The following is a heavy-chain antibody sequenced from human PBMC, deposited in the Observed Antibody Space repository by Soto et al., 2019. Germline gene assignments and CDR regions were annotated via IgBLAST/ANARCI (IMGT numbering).Heavy chain of an antibody. CDR1: GYRFSNYD. Sequence: QVQLVQSGAEVKKPGASVKVSCKASGYRFSNYDMNWVRQAPGQGLEWMGWVNPNRANTGYAQKFRGRLTLTTNTSITTAYVELSSLTSEDTAVYYCARSDGWHLNWFDSWGQGTLVTVAS. CDR2: VNPNRANT. D-gene: IGHD6-19*01. CDR3: ARSDGWHLNWFDS. V-gene: IGHV1-8*01. J-gene: IGHJ5*01.